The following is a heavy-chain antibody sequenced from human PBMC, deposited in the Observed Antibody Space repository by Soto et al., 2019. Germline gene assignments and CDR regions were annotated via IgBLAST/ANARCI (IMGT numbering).Heavy chain of an antibody. CDR2: INHSGST. V-gene: IGHV4-34*01. J-gene: IGHJ4*02. CDR1: GGSFSGYY. Sequence: QVQLQQWGAGLLKPSETLSLTCAVYGGSFSGYYWSWIRQPPGKGLEWIGEINHSGSTNYNPSLKRRVTISVDTSKNQFSLKLSSVTAADTAVYYCARGGLRYSSGWKPRLFDYWGQGTLVTVSS. CDR3: ARGGLRYSSGWKPRLFDY. D-gene: IGHD6-19*01.